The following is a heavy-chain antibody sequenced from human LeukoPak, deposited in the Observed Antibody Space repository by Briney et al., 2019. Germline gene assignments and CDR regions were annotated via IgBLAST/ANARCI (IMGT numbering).Heavy chain of an antibody. CDR3: ARSYSSGWSGTFDY. D-gene: IGHD6-19*01. J-gene: IGHJ4*02. CDR2: INPNSGGT. CDR1: GYTFTGYY. V-gene: IGHV1-2*02. Sequence: ASVKVSCKASGYTFTGYYMHWVRQAPGQGLEWMGWINPNSGGTNYAQKFQGRVTMTRDTSIITAYMELSRLRSDDTAVYYCARSYSSGWSGTFDYWGQGTLVTVSS.